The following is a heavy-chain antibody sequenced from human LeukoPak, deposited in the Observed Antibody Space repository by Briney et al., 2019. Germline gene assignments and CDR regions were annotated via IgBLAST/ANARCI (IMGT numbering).Heavy chain of an antibody. Sequence: GGSLRLSCAASGFTFSSYAMSWVRQAPGKGLEWVSAISGSGDSTYYADSVKGRFTISRDNSKNTLYLQMNSLRAEDTAVYYCAKLRRYNWNDYYYYYMDVWGKGTTVTISS. J-gene: IGHJ6*03. CDR3: AKLRRYNWNDYYYYYMDV. V-gene: IGHV3-23*01. CDR1: GFTFSSYA. D-gene: IGHD1-1*01. CDR2: ISGSGDST.